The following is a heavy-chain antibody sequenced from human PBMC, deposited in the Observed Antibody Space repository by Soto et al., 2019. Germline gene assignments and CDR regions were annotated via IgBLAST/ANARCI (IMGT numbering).Heavy chain of an antibody. Sequence: LSLPCTVSGGSISSYYWSWIRQPPGKGLEWIGYIYYSGSTNYNPSLKSRVTISVDTSKNQFSLKLSSVTAADTAVYYCARGALGWLQLELDYFDYWGQGTLVTVSS. V-gene: IGHV4-59*01. J-gene: IGHJ4*02. D-gene: IGHD5-12*01. CDR3: ARGALGWLQLELDYFDY. CDR2: IYYSGST. CDR1: GGSISSYY.